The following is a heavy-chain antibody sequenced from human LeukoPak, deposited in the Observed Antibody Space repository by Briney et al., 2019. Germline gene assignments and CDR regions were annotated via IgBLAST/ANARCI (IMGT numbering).Heavy chain of an antibody. J-gene: IGHJ4*02. V-gene: IGHV3-73*01. CDR2: IRSKANSYAT. D-gene: IGHD6-13*01. CDR1: GFTFNDHY. Sequence: GGSLRLSCATSGFTFNDHYLGWVRQASGKGLEWVGRIRSKANSYATAYAASVKGRFTISRDDSKNTAYLQMNSLKTEDTAVYYCTVDGYSSSLGTDYWGQGTLVTVSS. CDR3: TVDGYSSSLGTDY.